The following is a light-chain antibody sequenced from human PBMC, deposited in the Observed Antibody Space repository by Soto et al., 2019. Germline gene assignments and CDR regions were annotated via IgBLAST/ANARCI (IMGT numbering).Light chain of an antibody. V-gene: IGLV2-14*01. CDR2: DVS. CDR1: SSDVGGYNY. J-gene: IGLJ2*01. Sequence: QSVLTQPASVSGSPGQSITISCTGTSSDVGGYNYVSWYQQHPGKAPKLMIYDVSNRPSGVSNRFSGSKSGNTDSLTRSGLQAEDEADYYCSSYTSSSTVFGGGTKLTVL. CDR3: SSYTSSSTV.